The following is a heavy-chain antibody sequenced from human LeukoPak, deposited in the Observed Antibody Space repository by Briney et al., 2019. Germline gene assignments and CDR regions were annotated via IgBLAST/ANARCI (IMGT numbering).Heavy chain of an antibody. CDR1: GYTFTSYG. CDR3: ARRYCSSTSCYQYYYYMDV. Sequence: PGASVKVSCKASGYTFTSYGISWVRQAPGQGLEWMGWISAYNGNTNYAQKLQGRVTMTTDTSTSTAYMGLRSLRSDDTAVYYCARRYCSSTSCYQYYYYMDVWGKGTTVTVSS. V-gene: IGHV1-18*01. CDR2: ISAYNGNT. D-gene: IGHD2-2*01. J-gene: IGHJ6*03.